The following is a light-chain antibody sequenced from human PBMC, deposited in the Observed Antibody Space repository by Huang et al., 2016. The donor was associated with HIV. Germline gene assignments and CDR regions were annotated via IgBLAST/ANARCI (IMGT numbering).Light chain of an antibody. Sequence: EIVMTQSPATLSVSPGERATLSYRASQNVSSNLAWYQQKPGQAPRLLIYGASTRATGIPARFSGSGSGTEFTLTISSLQSEDFAVYYCQQYNNWPPYTFGQGTKLEIK. V-gene: IGKV3-15*01. CDR1: QNVSSN. J-gene: IGKJ2*01. CDR2: GAS. CDR3: QQYNNWPPYT.